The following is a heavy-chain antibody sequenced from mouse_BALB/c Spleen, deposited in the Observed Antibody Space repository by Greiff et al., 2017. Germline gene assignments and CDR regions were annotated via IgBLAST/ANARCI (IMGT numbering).Heavy chain of an antibody. Sequence: VKLMESGPGLVAPSQSLSITCTVSGFSLTGYGVNWVRQPPGKGLEWLGMIWGDGSTDYNSALKSRLSISKDNSKSQVFLKMNSLQTDDTARYYCARDLHYYGSSYWYFDVWGAGTTVTVSS. CDR2: IWGDGST. V-gene: IGHV2-6-7*01. D-gene: IGHD1-1*01. J-gene: IGHJ1*01. CDR1: GFSLTGYG. CDR3: ARDLHYYGSSYWYFDV.